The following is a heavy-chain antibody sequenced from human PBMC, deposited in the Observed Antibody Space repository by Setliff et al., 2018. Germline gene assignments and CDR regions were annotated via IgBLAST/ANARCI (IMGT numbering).Heavy chain of an antibody. CDR2: INLHGGGT. J-gene: IGHJ4*02. CDR3: ARGRIGSTWTGDY. CDR1: GFTFTDHY. V-gene: IGHV1-2*02. Sequence: GASVKVSCKASGFTFTDHYMHWVRQAPGQGLEWMGWINLHGGGTNYAQNFQGRVTMTMDTSISTAYMGLSGLRSDDTALYYCARGRIGSTWTGDYWGQGALVTVSS. D-gene: IGHD2-2*01.